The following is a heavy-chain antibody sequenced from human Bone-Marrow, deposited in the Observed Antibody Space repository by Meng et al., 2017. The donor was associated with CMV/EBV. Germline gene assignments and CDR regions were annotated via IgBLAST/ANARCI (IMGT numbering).Heavy chain of an antibody. CDR2: ISSSGSTI. Sequence: GESLKISCAASGFTFSDYYMSWIRQAPGKGLEWVSYISSSGSTIYYADSVKGRFTISRDNAKNSLYLQMNSLRAEDTAVYFCARDIRSFYYCDYWGQGNLVNVAS. CDR1: GFTFSDYY. V-gene: IGHV3-11*04. CDR3: ARDIRSFYYCDY. J-gene: IGHJ4*02.